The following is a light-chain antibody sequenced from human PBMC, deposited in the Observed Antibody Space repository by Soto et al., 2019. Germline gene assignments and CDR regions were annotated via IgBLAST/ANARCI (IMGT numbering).Light chain of an antibody. Sequence: QPVLTQPPSASASLGASVKLTCTLSSGHNSYAIAWHQQQPEEGPRYLMKLNSDGSHSKGDGIPDRFSGSSSGAERYLTISILQSEDEADYYCQTWSTDIRVFGGGTKLTVL. CDR1: SGHNSYA. CDR3: QTWSTDIRV. CDR2: LNSDGSH. V-gene: IGLV4-69*01. J-gene: IGLJ3*02.